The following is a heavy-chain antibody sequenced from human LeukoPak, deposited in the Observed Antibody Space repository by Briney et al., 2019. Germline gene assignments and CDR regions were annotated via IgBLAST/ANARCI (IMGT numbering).Heavy chain of an antibody. D-gene: IGHD6-13*01. Sequence: GGSLRLSRAASGFTFSSYTMNWVRQAPGKGLEWLSSISSISTYIYYADSVKGRFTISRDNAKNSLYLQVNSLRAEDTAVYYCARAYRAGTAGDGFDIWGQGTMVTVSS. CDR3: ARAYRAGTAGDGFDI. CDR1: GFTFSSYT. CDR2: ISSISTYI. J-gene: IGHJ3*02. V-gene: IGHV3-21*01.